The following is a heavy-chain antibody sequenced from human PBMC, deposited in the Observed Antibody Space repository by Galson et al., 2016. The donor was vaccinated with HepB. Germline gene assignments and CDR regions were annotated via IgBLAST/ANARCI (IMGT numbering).Heavy chain of an antibody. CDR3: ASRYWKS. Sequence: SVKVSCKASGNTFTSYNMYWVRQAPGQGPEWMGIINPSGGTTTYAEKFQGRVTMTRDTSTSTVYMEMSSLRSEDTAVYFCASRYWKSWGQGTLVIVSS. D-gene: IGHD1-1*01. CDR2: INPSGGTT. J-gene: IGHJ5*02. V-gene: IGHV1-46*01. CDR1: GNTFTSYN.